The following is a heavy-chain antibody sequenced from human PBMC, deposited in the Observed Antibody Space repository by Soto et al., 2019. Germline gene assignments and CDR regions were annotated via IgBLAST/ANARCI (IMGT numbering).Heavy chain of an antibody. CDR3: ARGRITMVRGASDFDY. Sequence: GGSLRLSCAASGFTFSSYSMNWVRQAPGKGLEWVSYISSSSSTIYYADSVKGRFTISRDNAKNSLYLQMNSLRDEDTAVYYCARGRITMVRGASDFDYWGQGTLVTVSS. D-gene: IGHD3-10*01. J-gene: IGHJ4*02. CDR1: GFTFSSYS. CDR2: ISSSSSTI. V-gene: IGHV3-48*02.